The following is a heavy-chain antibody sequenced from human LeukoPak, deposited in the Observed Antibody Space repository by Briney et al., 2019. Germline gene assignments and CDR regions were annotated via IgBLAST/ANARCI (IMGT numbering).Heavy chain of an antibody. D-gene: IGHD5-18*01. Sequence: GRSLRLSCAASGFTFSSYGMHWVRQAPGKGLEWVAVIWYDGSNKYYADSVKGQFTISRDNSKNTLYLQMNSLRAEDTAVYYCARQYSYGSRAFDYWGQGTLVTVSS. CDR2: IWYDGSNK. V-gene: IGHV3-33*01. J-gene: IGHJ4*02. CDR1: GFTFSSYG. CDR3: ARQYSYGSRAFDY.